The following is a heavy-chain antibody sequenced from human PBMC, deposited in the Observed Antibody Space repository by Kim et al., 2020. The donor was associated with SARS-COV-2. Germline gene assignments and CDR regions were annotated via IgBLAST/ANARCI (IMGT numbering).Heavy chain of an antibody. V-gene: IGHV3-64*02. D-gene: IGHD1-26*01. J-gene: IGHJ4*02. CDR2: ITDNGVTT. CDR1: GFTFRSYA. CDR3: ASVFPRSGSYDF. Sequence: GGSLRLSCADSGFTFRSYAMQWVRQAPGKGLEYVSAITDNGVTTFYADSVKGRFTISRDNSKNMVYLQMGSLRPEDTAVYYCASVFPRSGSYDFWGQGIL.